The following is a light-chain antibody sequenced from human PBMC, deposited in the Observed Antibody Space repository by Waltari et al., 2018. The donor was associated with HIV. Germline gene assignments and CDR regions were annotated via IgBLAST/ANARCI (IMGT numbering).Light chain of an antibody. CDR2: DVS. CDR3: SSYTNSDTRV. CDR1: SSDIGRYKF. J-gene: IGLJ1*01. Sequence: QSALTQPASVSGSPGQSITISCTGTSSDIGRYKFVSWYQHPPGKAPKLMIYDVSNRAPGVSNRFSGSKSGDTASLTISGLQAEDEADYYCSSYTNSDTRVFGTGTKVTVL. V-gene: IGLV2-14*03.